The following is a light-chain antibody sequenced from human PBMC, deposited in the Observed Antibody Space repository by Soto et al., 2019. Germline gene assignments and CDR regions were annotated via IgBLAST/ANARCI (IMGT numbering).Light chain of an antibody. CDR1: KTDIGNYNL. CDR2: EDT. V-gene: IGLV2-23*01. J-gene: IGLJ2*01. CDR3: SSFAGSGTLVV. Sequence: QSALTQPASVSGSSGQSITISCTGTKTDIGNYNLVSWYQRHPDKAPKLIIYEDTKRPSGISNRFSASKSGTTASLTISGLQAEDEADYHCSSFAGSGTLVVFGGGTKLTVL.